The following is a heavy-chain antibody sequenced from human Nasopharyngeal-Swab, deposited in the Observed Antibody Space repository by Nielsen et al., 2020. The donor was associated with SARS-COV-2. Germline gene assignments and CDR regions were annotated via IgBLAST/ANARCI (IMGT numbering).Heavy chain of an antibody. V-gene: IGHV3-23*01. D-gene: IGHD6-19*01. CDR3: AKDADSSGWFRYYFDY. J-gene: IGHJ4*02. CDR1: GFTFSSYA. CDR2: ISGSGGTT. Sequence: GESLKISCAASGFTFSSYAMSWVRQAPGKGLEWVSAISGSGGTTYYADSVKGRFTISRDNSKNTLYLQMNSLRAEDTAVYYCAKDADSSGWFRYYFDYWGRGTLVTVSS.